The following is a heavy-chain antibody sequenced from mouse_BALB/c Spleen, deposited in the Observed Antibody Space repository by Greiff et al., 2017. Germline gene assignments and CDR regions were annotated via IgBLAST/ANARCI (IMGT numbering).Heavy chain of an antibody. J-gene: IGHJ3*01. CDR1: GYTFTDYA. Sequence: VQGVESGPELVRPGVSVKISCKGSGYTFTDYAMHWVKQSHAKSLEWIGVISTYYGNTNYNQKFKGKATMTVDKSSSTAYMELARLTSEDSAVYYCARGGDYDWFAYWGQGTLVTVSA. V-gene: IGHV1-67*01. D-gene: IGHD2-4*01. CDR3: ARGGDYDWFAY. CDR2: ISTYYGNT.